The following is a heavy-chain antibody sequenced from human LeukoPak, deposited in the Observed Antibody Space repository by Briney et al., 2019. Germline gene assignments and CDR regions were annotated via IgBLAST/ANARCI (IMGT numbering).Heavy chain of an antibody. CDR1: GGSFSGYY. CDR2: INHSGST. Sequence: PSETLSLTCAVYGGSFSGYYWSWIRQPPGKGLKWIGEINHSGSTNYNPSLKSRVTISVDTSKNQFSLKLSSVTAADTAVYYCARRPGRYSGSYFPYWGQGTLVTVSS. J-gene: IGHJ4*02. CDR3: ARRPGRYSGSYFPY. V-gene: IGHV4-34*01. D-gene: IGHD1-26*01.